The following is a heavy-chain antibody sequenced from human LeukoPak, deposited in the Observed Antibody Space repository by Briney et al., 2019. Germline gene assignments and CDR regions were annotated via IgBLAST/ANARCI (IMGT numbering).Heavy chain of an antibody. J-gene: IGHJ4*02. V-gene: IGHV4-39*01. CDR3: ASLVDGYNPN. D-gene: IGHD5-24*01. CDR1: GGSISSSSYY. CDR2: IYYSGST. Sequence: PSETLSLTCTVSGGSISSSSYYWGWIRQPPGKGLEWIGSIYYSGSTYYNPSLKSRVTISVDTSKNQFSLKLSSVTAADTAVYYCASLVDGYNPNWGQGTLVTVSS.